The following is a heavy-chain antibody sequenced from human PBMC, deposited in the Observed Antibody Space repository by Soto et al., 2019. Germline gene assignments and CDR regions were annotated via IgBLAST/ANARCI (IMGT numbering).Heavy chain of an antibody. D-gene: IGHD3-3*01. CDR3: ARDLRFLEWLPPSNQDYYGMDV. CDR1: GFTFSSYG. V-gene: IGHV3-33*01. Sequence: PGGSLRLSCAASGFTFSSYGMHWVRQAPGKGLEWVAVIWYDGSNKYYADSVKGRFTISRDNSKNTLYLQMNSLRAEDTAVYYCARDLRFLEWLPPSNQDYYGMDVWGQGTTVTVSS. CDR2: IWYDGSNK. J-gene: IGHJ6*02.